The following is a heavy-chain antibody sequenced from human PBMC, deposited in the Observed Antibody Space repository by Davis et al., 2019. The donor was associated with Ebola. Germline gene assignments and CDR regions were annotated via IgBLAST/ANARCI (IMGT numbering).Heavy chain of an antibody. D-gene: IGHD2-21*02. CDR1: GFTFSSYE. Sequence: GESLKIFCAASGFTFSSYELNWVRQAPGKGLEWVSYISSSGNTIYYADSVKGRFTISRDNVKNSLYLQMNSLRVEDTAVYYCARGRAYCGGDCYSDFGYWGQGTLVTVSS. J-gene: IGHJ4*02. CDR2: ISSSGNTI. V-gene: IGHV3-48*03. CDR3: ARGRAYCGGDCYSDFGY.